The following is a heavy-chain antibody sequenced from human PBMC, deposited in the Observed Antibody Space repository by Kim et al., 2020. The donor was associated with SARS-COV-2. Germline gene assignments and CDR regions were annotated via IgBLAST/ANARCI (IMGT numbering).Heavy chain of an antibody. CDR2: IYHSGST. V-gene: IGHV4-30-2*01. CDR3: AREENSSGWYLGYFDY. Sequence: SETLSLTCAVSGGSISSGGYSWSWIRQPPGKGLEWIGYIYHSGSTYYNPSLKSRVTISVDRSKNQFSLKLSSVTAADTAVYYCAREENSSGWYLGYFDYWGQGTLVTVSS. D-gene: IGHD6-19*01. CDR1: GGSISSGGYS. J-gene: IGHJ4*02.